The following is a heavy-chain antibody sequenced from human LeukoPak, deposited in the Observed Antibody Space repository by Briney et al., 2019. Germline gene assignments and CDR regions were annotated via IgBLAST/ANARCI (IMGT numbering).Heavy chain of an antibody. J-gene: IGHJ5*02. D-gene: IGHD6-13*01. V-gene: IGHV1-69*05. CDR3: ASLKGGPYSSSWYGDWFDP. CDR2: IIPIFGTA. CDR1: GGTFSSYA. Sequence: GSSVKVSCKAPGGTFSSYAISWVRQAPGQGLEWMGGIIPIFGTANYAQKFQGRVTITTDESTSTAYMELSSLRSEDTAVYYCASLKGGPYSSSWYGDWFDPWGQGTLVTVSS.